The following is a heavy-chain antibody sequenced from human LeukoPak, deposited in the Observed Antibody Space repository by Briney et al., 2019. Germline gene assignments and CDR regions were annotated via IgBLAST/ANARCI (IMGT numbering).Heavy chain of an antibody. CDR3: TRTYYYDSSGYDTDFDY. Sequence: GGSLRLSCAASGFTFSGSTMHWVRQAPGKGLEWVGRIRSKADSYATAYAASVKGRFTISREGSKSTAYLQMNSLKTEDTAVYYCTRTYYYDSSGYDTDFDYWGQGTLVTVSS. D-gene: IGHD3-22*01. V-gene: IGHV3-73*01. CDR2: IRSKADSYAT. J-gene: IGHJ4*02. CDR1: GFTFSGST.